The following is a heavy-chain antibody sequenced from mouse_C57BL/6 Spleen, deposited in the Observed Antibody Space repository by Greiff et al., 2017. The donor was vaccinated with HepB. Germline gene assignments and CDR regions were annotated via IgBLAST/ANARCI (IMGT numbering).Heavy chain of an antibody. J-gene: IGHJ3*01. CDR3: ARDPRGVWAY. Sequence: VQLQQSGAELAKPGASVKLSCKASGYTFTSYWMHWVKQRPGQGLAWIGYITPSSGYTKYNQKFKDKATLTADKSSSPAYMQLSSLTYEYSAVYYCARDPRGVWAYWGQGTLVTVSA. CDR2: ITPSSGYT. V-gene: IGHV1-7*01. CDR1: GYTFTSYW.